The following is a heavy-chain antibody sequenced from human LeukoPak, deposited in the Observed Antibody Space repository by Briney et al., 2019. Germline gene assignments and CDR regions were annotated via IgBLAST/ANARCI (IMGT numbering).Heavy chain of an antibody. J-gene: IGHJ3*02. CDR3: ASGQGYDAFDI. CDR2: ISSSSSYI. D-gene: IGHD3-22*01. V-gene: IGHV3-21*01. Sequence: GGSLRLSCAASGFTFSSYSMNWVRQAPGKGLEWVSSISSSSSYIYYADLVKGRFTISRDNAKNSLYLQMNSLRAEDTAVYYCASGQGYDAFDIWGQGTMVTVSS. CDR1: GFTFSSYS.